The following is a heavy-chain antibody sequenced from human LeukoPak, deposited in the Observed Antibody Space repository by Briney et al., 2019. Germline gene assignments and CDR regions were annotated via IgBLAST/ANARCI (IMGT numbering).Heavy chain of an antibody. CDR3: AREQLGEVYFDY. CDR1: GFTFRNYW. CDR2: INTDESVI. V-gene: IGHV3-74*01. J-gene: IGHJ4*02. D-gene: IGHD3-16*01. Sequence: PGGSLRLSCTASGFTFRNYWMHWVRQAPGKGLVWVSRINTDESVITYADSVKGRFIISRDNSKATLSVQMNSLRAEDTAVYYCAREQLGEVYFDYWGQGTLVTVSS.